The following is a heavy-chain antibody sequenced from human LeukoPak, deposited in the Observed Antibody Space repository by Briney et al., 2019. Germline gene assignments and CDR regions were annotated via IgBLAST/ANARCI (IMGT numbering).Heavy chain of an antibody. CDR3: ARSPGIWNEYGRLEY. CDR2: IFHTGST. Sequence: SETLSLTCTASGDSISSGGHYWNWLRQRPAKGLGWIGYIFHTGSTYYNPSLKSRVTISVDTSKNQFSLKLSSVTAADTAVYYCARSPGIWNEYGRLEYWGQGALVTVSS. D-gene: IGHD1-1*01. CDR1: GDSISSGGHY. V-gene: IGHV4-31*03. J-gene: IGHJ4*02.